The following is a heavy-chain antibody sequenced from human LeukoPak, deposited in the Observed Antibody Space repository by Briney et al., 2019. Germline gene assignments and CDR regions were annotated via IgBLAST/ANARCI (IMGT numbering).Heavy chain of an antibody. CDR2: ISSSSSYI. D-gene: IGHD3-16*01. Sequence: KTGGSLRLSCAASGFTFSSYSMNWVRQAPGKGLEWVSSISSSSSYIYYADSVKGRFTISRDNAKNSLYLQMNSLRAEDTAVYYCARDVTLGNFDYWGQGTLVTVSS. V-gene: IGHV3-21*01. J-gene: IGHJ4*02. CDR3: ARDVTLGNFDY. CDR1: GFTFSSYS.